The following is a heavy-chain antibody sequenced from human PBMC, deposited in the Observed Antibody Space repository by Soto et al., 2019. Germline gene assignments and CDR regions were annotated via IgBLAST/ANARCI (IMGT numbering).Heavy chain of an antibody. CDR3: ARVGTGYYYKDV. CDR1: GFTFSSYW. J-gene: IGHJ6*03. V-gene: IGHV3-74*01. CDR2: INSDGTTT. D-gene: IGHD1-1*01. Sequence: EVQLVESGGGLVQPGVSLRLSCAASGFTFSSYWMHWVRQAPGKGLVWVSRINSDGTTTTYADSVKGRFTISRDNAKNTLYVQMNSLRAEDTAVYYCARVGTGYYYKDVWGKGTTVTVSS.